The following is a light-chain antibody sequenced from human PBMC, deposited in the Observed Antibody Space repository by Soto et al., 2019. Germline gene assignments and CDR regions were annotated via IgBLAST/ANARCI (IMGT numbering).Light chain of an antibody. CDR3: QQYASSPQA. CDR1: QSVSRSY. CDR2: GAS. J-gene: IGKJ1*01. V-gene: IGKV3-20*01. Sequence: ETVLTQSPGTLSLSPGERATLSCRASQSVSRSYLAWYQQKPGQAPRLLIYGASSRATGIPDRFSGSGSGTDFSLTISRLEPEDFAVYYCQQYASSPQAFGQGTKVEIK.